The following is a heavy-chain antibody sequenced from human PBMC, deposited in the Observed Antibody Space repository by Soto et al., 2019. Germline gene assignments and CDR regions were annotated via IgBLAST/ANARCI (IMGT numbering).Heavy chain of an antibody. CDR2: IIPIFGTA. CDR3: AREALPDYYYGMDV. CDR1: GGTFSSYA. V-gene: IGHV1-69*13. Sequence: ASVKVSCKASGGTFSSYAISWVRQAPGQGLEWMGGIIPIFGTANYAQKFQGRVTITADESTSIAYMELSSLRSEDTAVYYCAREALPDYYYGMDVWRQGTTVTVSS. D-gene: IGHD1-26*01. J-gene: IGHJ6*02.